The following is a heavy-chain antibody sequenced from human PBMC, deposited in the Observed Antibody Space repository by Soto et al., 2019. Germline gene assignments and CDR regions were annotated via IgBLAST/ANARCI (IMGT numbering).Heavy chain of an antibody. D-gene: IGHD3-3*01. CDR3: ARDGYYDFWSGYSHFDY. V-gene: IGHV1-18*01. Sequence: GASVKVSCKASGYTFTSYGISWVRQAPGQGLEWMGWISAYNGNTNYAQKLQGRVTMTTDTSTSTAYMELRSLRSDDTAVYYCARDGYYDFWSGYSHFDYWGQGTLVTVYS. CDR2: ISAYNGNT. CDR1: GYTFTSYG. J-gene: IGHJ4*02.